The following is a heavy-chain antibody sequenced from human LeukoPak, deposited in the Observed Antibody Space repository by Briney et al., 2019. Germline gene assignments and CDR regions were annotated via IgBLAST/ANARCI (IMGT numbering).Heavy chain of an antibody. CDR3: ARGDGLGYCSGGSCYSGLGWFDP. J-gene: IGHJ5*02. V-gene: IGHV1-69*13. D-gene: IGHD2-15*01. Sequence: GASVKVSCKASGGTFSSYAISWVRQAPGQGLEWMGGIIPIFGTANYAQKFQGRVTITADESTSTAYMELSSLRSEDTAVYYCARGDGLGYCSGGSCYSGLGWFDPWGQGTLVTVSS. CDR1: GGTFSSYA. CDR2: IIPIFGTA.